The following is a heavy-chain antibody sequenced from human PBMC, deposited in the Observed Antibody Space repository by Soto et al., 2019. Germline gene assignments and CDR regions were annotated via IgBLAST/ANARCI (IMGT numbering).Heavy chain of an antibody. Sequence: TASGFTFDDYTMHWVRQAPGKGLEWVSLIRWDGGSTYYADSVKGRFTISRDNSKNSLYLQMNSLRTEDTALYYCAKAHDYGDSLGVFDYWGQGALVTVST. J-gene: IGHJ4*02. CDR3: AKAHDYGDSLGVFDY. D-gene: IGHD4-17*01. V-gene: IGHV3-43*01. CDR1: GFTFDDYT. CDR2: IRWDGGST.